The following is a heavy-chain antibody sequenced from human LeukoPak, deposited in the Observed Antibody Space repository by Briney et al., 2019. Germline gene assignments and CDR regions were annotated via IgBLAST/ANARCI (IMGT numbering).Heavy chain of an antibody. Sequence: GGSLRLSCAASGFTFRSYSMNWVRQAPGKGLEWVSSISSSSSYIYYADSVKGRFTISRDNAKNSLYLQMNSLRAEDTAVYYCARTKGNGDWGIGLFDPWGQGTLVTVSS. CDR2: ISSSSSYI. D-gene: IGHD4-17*01. CDR3: ARTKGNGDWGIGLFDP. V-gene: IGHV3-21*01. CDR1: GFTFRSYS. J-gene: IGHJ5*02.